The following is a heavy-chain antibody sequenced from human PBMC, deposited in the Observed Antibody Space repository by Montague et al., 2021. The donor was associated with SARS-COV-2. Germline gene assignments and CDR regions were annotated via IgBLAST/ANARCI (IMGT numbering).Heavy chain of an antibody. CDR3: ARVPLVGPTAGASDY. V-gene: IGHV4-4*02. CDR1: GDSIDSGDW. D-gene: IGHD6-13*01. Sequence: SETLSLTCTVSGDSIDSGDWWSWVRQAPGRGLEFIGEIHHSGGTNYNPSLRSRVTMSVDKSKNQFSLSLSSVTAADTAVYYCARVPLVGPTAGASDYWGLGTLVAGSS. J-gene: IGHJ4*02. CDR2: IHHSGGT.